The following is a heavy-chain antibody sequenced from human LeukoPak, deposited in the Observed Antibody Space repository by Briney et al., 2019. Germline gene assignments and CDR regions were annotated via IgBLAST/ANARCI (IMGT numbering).Heavy chain of an antibody. J-gene: IGHJ6*02. CDR3: VRGYSFGPYGMDV. V-gene: IGHV3-64D*09. CDR1: GFPFSSYA. Sequence: GGSLRLSCSASGFPFSSYAMHWVRQAPGKGLEYVSAISDSGGSTYFADSVKGRFTISRDNSKNTLYLQMSSLRAEDTAVYFCVRGYSFGPYGMDVWGQGTTVTVSS. CDR2: ISDSGGST. D-gene: IGHD2-15*01.